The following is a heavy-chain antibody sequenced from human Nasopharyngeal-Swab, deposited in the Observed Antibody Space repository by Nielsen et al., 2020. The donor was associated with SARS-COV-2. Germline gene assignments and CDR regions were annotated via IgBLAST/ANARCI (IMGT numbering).Heavy chain of an antibody. CDR3: TRVDVHDAFDM. D-gene: IGHD3-16*01. CDR2: INTDASRT. Sequence: ARSLTPSCAASGFTLSNYWIHCVRQTPGKGLLWVSRINTDASRTSYADSVKGRFTTSRDNAKNTVYLQMNSLRGADTAVYYCTRVDVHDAFDMWGQGTMVTVSS. J-gene: IGHJ3*02. V-gene: IGHV3-74*01. CDR1: GFTLSNYW.